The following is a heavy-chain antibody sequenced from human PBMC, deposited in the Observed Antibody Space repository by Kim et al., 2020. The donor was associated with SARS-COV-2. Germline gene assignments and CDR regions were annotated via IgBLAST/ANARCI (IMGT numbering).Heavy chain of an antibody. CDR1: GYTLTELS. Sequence: ASVKVSCKVSGYTLTELSMHWVRQAPGKGLEWMGGFDPEDGETIYAQKFQGRVTMTEDTSTDTAYMELSSLRSEDTAVYYCATGFDRLIAAAAPRNWFDPWGQGTLVTVSS. CDR3: ATGFDRLIAAAAPRNWFDP. D-gene: IGHD6-13*01. J-gene: IGHJ5*02. CDR2: FDPEDGET. V-gene: IGHV1-24*01.